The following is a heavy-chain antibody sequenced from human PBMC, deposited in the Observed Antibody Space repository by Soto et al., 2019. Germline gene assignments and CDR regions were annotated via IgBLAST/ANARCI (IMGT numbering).Heavy chain of an antibody. Sequence: QVQLVESGGGVVQPGRSLRLSCAASGFTFSSYGMHWVRQAPGKGLEWVAVISYDGSNKYYADSVKGRFTISRDNSKNTLDLQMNSLRGEDTAVYYCAKVASGGNSSSYLQHWGQGTVVTVSS. V-gene: IGHV3-30*18. CDR3: AKVASGGNSSSYLQH. CDR2: ISYDGSNK. CDR1: GFTFSSYG. D-gene: IGHD2-21*02. J-gene: IGHJ1*01.